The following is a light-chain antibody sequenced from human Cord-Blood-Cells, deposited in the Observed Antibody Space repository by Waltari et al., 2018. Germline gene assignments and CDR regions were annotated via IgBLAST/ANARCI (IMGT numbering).Light chain of an antibody. J-gene: IGLJ1*01. CDR2: QDS. CDR3: QAWDSSTYV. CDR1: KLGDKY. V-gene: IGLV3-1*01. Sequence: SYELTQPPSVSVSPGQTASITCSGDKLGDKYACWYQQKPGQSPVLVIYQDSKRPSGIPWRFSGSNSGNTATLTISGTQAMDDADYYCQAWDSSTYVFGTGTKVTVL.